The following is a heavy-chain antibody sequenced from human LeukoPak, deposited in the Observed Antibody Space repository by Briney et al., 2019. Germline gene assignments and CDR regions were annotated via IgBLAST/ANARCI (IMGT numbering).Heavy chain of an antibody. D-gene: IGHD6-13*01. CDR2: ISSSGSTI. Sequence: GGSLRPSCAPSGSTLTSYETNWARQPPGKGRGWVSYISSSGSTIYYADSVKGRFTISRQKAQNSLYLQMNSLRAGGTVVFYCAGSQEQLVSWGVFDYWGQGTLVTVSS. V-gene: IGHV3-48*03. J-gene: IGHJ4*02. CDR3: AGSQEQLVSWGVFDY. CDR1: GSTLTSYE.